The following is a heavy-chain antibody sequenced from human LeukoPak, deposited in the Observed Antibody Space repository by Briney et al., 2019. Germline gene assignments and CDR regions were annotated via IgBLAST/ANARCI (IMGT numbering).Heavy chain of an antibody. D-gene: IGHD3-22*01. J-gene: IGHJ4*02. CDR2: ISGSGGST. V-gene: IGHV3-23*01. CDR1: GFTFSSYA. Sequence: PGGSLRPSCAASGFTFSSYAMSWVRQAPGKGLEWVSAISGSGGSTYYADSVKGRFTISRDNSKNTLYLQMNSLRAEDTAVYYCAKTGGEYYYDSSGYYFPGYWGQGTLVTVSS. CDR3: AKTGGEYYYDSSGYYFPGY.